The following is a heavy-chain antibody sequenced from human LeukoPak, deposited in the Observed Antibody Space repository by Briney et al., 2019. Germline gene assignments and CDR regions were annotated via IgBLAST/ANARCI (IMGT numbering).Heavy chain of an antibody. CDR3: AGRHCSGGGCYFAGADPFDY. D-gene: IGHD2-15*01. CDR2: IYSGGNI. Sequence: GGSLRLSCAASGFTVSSTYMSWVRQAPGKGLEWVSVIYSGGNIYYIESVKGRFTISRDTSENTLYLQMNSLRAEDTAVYFCAGRHCSGGGCYFAGADPFDYWGQGTLVTDSS. V-gene: IGHV3-53*01. J-gene: IGHJ4*02. CDR1: GFTVSSTY.